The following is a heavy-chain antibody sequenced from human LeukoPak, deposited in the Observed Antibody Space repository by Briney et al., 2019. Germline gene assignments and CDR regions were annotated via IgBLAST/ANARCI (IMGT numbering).Heavy chain of an antibody. D-gene: IGHD2/OR15-2a*01. CDR1: EFVFSTYY. CDR2: IRGESDYI. V-gene: IGHV3-21*01. CDR3: AREGPRGNSQFDY. Sequence: GGSLRLSCAASEFVFSTYYMHWVCQAPGKGLEWVSSIRGESDYIYYRDSVKGRFTISRDNSKNTLYLQMNSLRAEDTAVYYCAREGPRGNSQFDYWGQGTLVTVSS. J-gene: IGHJ4*02.